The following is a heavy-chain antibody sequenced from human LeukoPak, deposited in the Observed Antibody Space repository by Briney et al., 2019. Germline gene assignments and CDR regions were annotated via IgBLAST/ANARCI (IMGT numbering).Heavy chain of an antibody. V-gene: IGHV4-59*11. J-gene: IGHJ3*02. Sequence: SETLSLTCTVSGGSISSHYWSWIRQPPGKGLEWIGYIYCSGSTNYNPSLKSRVTISVDTSKNQFSLKLSSVTAADTAVYYCATKNHYYDAFDIWGQGTMVTVSS. CDR2: IYCSGST. CDR1: GGSISSHY. D-gene: IGHD3-10*01. CDR3: ATKNHYYDAFDI.